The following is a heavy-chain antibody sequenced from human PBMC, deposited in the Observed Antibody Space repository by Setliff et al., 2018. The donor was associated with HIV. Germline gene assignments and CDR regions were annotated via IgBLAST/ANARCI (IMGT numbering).Heavy chain of an antibody. CDR1: GFTFSSYG. J-gene: IGHJ3*01. V-gene: IGHV3-33*01. Sequence: PGGSLRLSCAASGFTFSSYGMHWVRQAPGKGLEWVAVIWYDGSNKYYADSVKGRFTISRDNSKNTLYLQMNSLRVEDTAVYYCAREDSSGYSFNVWGQGTMVTVSS. CDR2: IWYDGSNK. D-gene: IGHD3-22*01. CDR3: AREDSSGYSFNV.